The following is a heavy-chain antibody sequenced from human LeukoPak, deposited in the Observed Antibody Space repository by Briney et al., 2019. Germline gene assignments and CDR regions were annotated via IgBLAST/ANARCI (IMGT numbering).Heavy chain of an antibody. Sequence: PGGSLRLSCAGSGFTFTNYWMSWVRQAPGKGLEWVANIKQDGSEKKYVDSVKGRFTISRDNAKNSLYLQMNSLRVEDTAVYHCARDGLDGYNDNWGQGTLVTVSS. CDR1: GFTFTNYW. J-gene: IGHJ4*02. V-gene: IGHV3-7*01. CDR2: IKQDGSEK. D-gene: IGHD5-24*01. CDR3: ARDGLDGYNDN.